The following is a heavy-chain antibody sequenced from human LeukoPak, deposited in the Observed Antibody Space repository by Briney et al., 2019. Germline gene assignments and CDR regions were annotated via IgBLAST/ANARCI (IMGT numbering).Heavy chain of an antibody. CDR2: INTNTGNP. CDR3: ARDSGDILTGYYPWDAFDI. V-gene: IGHV7-4-1*02. J-gene: IGHJ3*02. Sequence: ASVKVSCKASGYTFTSYAMNWVRQAPGQGLEWMGWINTNTGNPTYAQGFTGRFVFSLDTSVSTAYLQISSLKAEDTAVYYCARDSGDILTGYYPWDAFDIWGQGTMVTVSS. D-gene: IGHD3-9*01. CDR1: GYTFTSYA.